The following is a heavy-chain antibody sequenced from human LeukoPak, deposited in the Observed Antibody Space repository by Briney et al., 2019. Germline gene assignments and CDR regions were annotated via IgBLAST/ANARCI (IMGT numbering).Heavy chain of an antibody. J-gene: IGHJ4*02. CDR3: ARGATMILL. CDR1: RFMFSNYW. D-gene: IGHD3-22*01. V-gene: IGHV3-7*05. Sequence: PGGSLRLSCAASRFMFSNYWMTWVRQAPAKGLEWVANIKQDGSEKYYVDSVKGRFTISRDNARSSLYLQMNSLRDEDTAVYYCARGATMILLGGQGTLVTVSS. CDR2: IKQDGSEK.